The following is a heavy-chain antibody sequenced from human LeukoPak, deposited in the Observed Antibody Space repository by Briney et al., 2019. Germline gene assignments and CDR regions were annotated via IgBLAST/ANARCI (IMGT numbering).Heavy chain of an antibody. CDR3: ARTTYYYDRSGYSYYFDY. CDR2: IYYSGSS. CDR1: GGSISSYY. Sequence: PSETLSLTCTVSGGSISSYYWSWIRQPPGKGLEWVGYIYYSGSSNYNPSLKSRVTISVDTSKNQFSLKLSSVTAADTAVYYRARTTYYYDRSGYSYYFDYWGQGTLVTVSS. D-gene: IGHD3-22*01. V-gene: IGHV4-59*01. J-gene: IGHJ4*02.